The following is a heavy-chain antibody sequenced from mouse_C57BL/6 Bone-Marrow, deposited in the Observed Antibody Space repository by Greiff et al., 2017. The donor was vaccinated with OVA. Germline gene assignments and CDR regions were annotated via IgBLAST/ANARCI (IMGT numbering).Heavy chain of an antibody. CDR2: ISDGGSYT. J-gene: IGHJ1*03. CDR3: ARDPFYYYGSSYPYWYFDV. V-gene: IGHV5-4*01. Sequence: EVQVVESGGGLVKPGGSLKLSCAASGFTFSSYAMSWVRQTPEKRLEWVATISDGGSYTYYPDNVKGRFTISRDNAKNNLYLQMSHLKSEDTAMYYCARDPFYYYGSSYPYWYFDVWGTGTTVTVSS. CDR1: GFTFSSYA. D-gene: IGHD1-1*01.